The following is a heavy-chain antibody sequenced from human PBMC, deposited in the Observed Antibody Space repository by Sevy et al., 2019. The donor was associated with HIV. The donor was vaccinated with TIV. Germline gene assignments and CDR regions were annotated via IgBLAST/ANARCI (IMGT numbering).Heavy chain of an antibody. J-gene: IGHJ4*02. Sequence: ASVKVSCKASGGTFSSYAISWVRQAPGQGLEWMRGIIPIFGTANYAQKFQGRVTITADESTSTAYMELSSLRSEDTAVYYCAREGGRLGYCSSTSCYVFDFWGQGTLVTVSS. CDR3: AREGGRLGYCSSTSCYVFDF. V-gene: IGHV1-69*13. CDR1: GGTFSSYA. D-gene: IGHD2-2*01. CDR2: IIPIFGTA.